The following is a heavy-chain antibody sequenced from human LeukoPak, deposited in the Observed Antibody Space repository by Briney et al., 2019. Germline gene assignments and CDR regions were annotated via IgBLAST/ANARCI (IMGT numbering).Heavy chain of an antibody. CDR3: AKRNYDFWSGYSGPFDL. CDR1: GFTVSSNY. V-gene: IGHV3-53*04. Sequence: GGSLRLSCAASGFTVSSNYMSWVRQAPGKGLEWVSVIYSGGSTYYADSVKGRFTISRHNSKNTLYLQMNSLRAEDTAMYHCAKRNYDFWSGYSGPFDLWGPGTLVTVSS. J-gene: IGHJ4*02. D-gene: IGHD3-3*01. CDR2: IYSGGST.